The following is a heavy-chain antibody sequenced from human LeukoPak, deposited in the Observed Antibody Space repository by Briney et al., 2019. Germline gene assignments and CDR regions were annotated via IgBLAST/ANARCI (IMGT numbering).Heavy chain of an antibody. CDR2: INTDGSST. J-gene: IGHJ4*02. V-gene: IGHV3-74*01. CDR1: GFTFSSYW. D-gene: IGHD3/OR15-3a*01. CDR3: ARGHDFFYLDY. Sequence: PGGSLRLSCAASGFTFSSYWMHWVRQAPGKGLVWVSRINTDGSSTSYADSVKGRFTISRDNSKNTLYLQMNSLKAEDTAVYYCARGHDFFYLDYWGQGTLVTVSS.